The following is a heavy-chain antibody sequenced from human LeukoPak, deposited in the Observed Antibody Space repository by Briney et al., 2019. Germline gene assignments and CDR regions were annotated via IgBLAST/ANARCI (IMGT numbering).Heavy chain of an antibody. CDR1: GGSISSGSYY. J-gene: IGHJ4*02. Sequence: TLSLTCTVSGGSISSGSYYWSWIRQPAGKGLEWIGRIYTSGSTNYNPSLKSRVTVSVDTSKNQFSLKLSSVTAADTAVYYCVREGFGVTMVRGVVYYFDYWGQGTLVTVSS. V-gene: IGHV4-61*02. D-gene: IGHD3-10*01. CDR2: IYTSGST. CDR3: VREGFGVTMVRGVVYYFDY.